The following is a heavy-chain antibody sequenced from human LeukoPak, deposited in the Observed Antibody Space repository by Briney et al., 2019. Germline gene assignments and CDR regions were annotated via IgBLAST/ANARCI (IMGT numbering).Heavy chain of an antibody. D-gene: IGHD6-13*01. CDR3: AREKYSSNWEIDY. V-gene: IGHV1-2*02. CDR1: GYTFTGYY. Sequence: ASVKVSCKASGYTFTGYYMHWVRQAPGQGLEWMGWINPNSGGTNYGQEFQGRVTMTRDTSISTGYMELSRLRSDDTAVYYCAREKYSSNWEIDYWGQGTLVTVSS. J-gene: IGHJ4*02. CDR2: INPNSGGT.